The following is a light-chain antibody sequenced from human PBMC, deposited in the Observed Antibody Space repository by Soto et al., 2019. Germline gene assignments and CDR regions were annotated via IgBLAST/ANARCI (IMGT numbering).Light chain of an antibody. CDR3: QHYNSYSEA. CDR1: QSISSW. V-gene: IGKV1-5*03. CDR2: RAS. J-gene: IGKJ1*01. Sequence: DIQMTQSPSTLSASVGDTVTITCRASQSISSWLAWYQQKPGKAPKLLIYRASTLQSGVPSRFSASGSGTEFTLTISSLQPDDFATYYCQHYNSYSEAFGQGTKVDNK.